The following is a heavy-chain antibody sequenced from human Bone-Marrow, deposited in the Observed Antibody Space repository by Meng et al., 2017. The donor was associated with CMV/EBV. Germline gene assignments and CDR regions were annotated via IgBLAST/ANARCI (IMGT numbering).Heavy chain of an antibody. J-gene: IGHJ6*02. V-gene: IGHV3-30*18. CDR2: ISYDGSNK. CDR3: AKDRSVIASRLRYYYGMDV. CDR1: GFTFADHY. D-gene: IGHD2-15*01. Sequence: GGSLRLSCTLSGFTFADHYMEWVRQAPGKGLEWVAVISYDGSNKYYADSEKGQFTISRDNSKNTLDLQMNSLRAEDTAVYYGAKDRSVIASRLRYYYGMDVWGQGTTVTFAS.